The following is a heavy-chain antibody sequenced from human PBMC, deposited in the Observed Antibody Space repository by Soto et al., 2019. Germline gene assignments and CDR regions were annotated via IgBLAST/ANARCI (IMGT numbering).Heavy chain of an antibody. D-gene: IGHD3-3*01. CDR1: GFTFSSYW. Sequence: EVQLVESGGGLVQPGGSLRLSCAASGFTFSSYWMSWGRQAPGKGLEGVDNITQDGSEKYYVDSVKGRFTISRDNAKNSLYLQMNRLRAEDTAVYYCARKIFGVGPYFDYWGQGTLVTVSS. J-gene: IGHJ4*02. CDR2: ITQDGSEK. CDR3: ARKIFGVGPYFDY. V-gene: IGHV3-7*01.